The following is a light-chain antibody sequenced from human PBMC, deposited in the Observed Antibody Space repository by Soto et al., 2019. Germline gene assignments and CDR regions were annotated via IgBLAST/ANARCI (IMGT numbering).Light chain of an antibody. Sequence: DIQMTQSPSSLSASVGDRVTITCRASQSISSYLNWYQQKPGKAPKLLIYAASSLQSVVPSRVSGGGSGTDFTITISSLQPEDFATYYCQQSYSTPYTFGQGNKLEIK. CDR2: AAS. CDR1: QSISSY. J-gene: IGKJ2*01. V-gene: IGKV1-39*01. CDR3: QQSYSTPYT.